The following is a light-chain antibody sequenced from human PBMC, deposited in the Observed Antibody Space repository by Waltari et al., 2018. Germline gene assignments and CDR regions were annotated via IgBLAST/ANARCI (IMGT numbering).Light chain of an antibody. CDR1: SSDVGAYNY. V-gene: IGLV2-14*01. CDR2: EVS. J-gene: IGLJ2*01. CDR3: SSYISSSTLEL. Sequence: QSALTQPASVSGSPGQSITISCTGTSSDVGAYNYVSWYQHHPGKAPTLMLYEVSNPPPRVSNRFSGSKAGNSASLTISRLEAEDEADYYCSSYISSSTLELFGGGTRLTVL.